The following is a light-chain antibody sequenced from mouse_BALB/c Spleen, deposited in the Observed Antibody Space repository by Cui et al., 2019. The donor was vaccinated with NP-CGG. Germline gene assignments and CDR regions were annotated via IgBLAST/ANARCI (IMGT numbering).Light chain of an antibody. J-gene: IGLJ1*01. V-gene: IGLV1*01. CDR3: ALWYSNHWV. CDR2: GTN. CDR1: TGAVTTSNY. Sequence: QAVVTQESALTTSPGATVTLTCRSSTGAVTTSNYANWVQEKPDHLFTGLIGGTNNRAPGVPARFSGSLIGDKAALTTTGAQTEDEAIYFCALWYSNHWVFGGGTKLTVL.